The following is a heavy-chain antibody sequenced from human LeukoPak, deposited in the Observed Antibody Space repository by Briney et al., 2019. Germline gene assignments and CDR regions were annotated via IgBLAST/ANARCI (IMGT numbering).Heavy chain of an antibody. CDR2: INHSGSS. Sequence: PSETLSLTCAVYGGAFSDYYWSWIRQPPGKGLEWIGEINHSGSSNYNPSLKSRVTISVDTSNNQISLKLSSVTAADTAVYYCARWERLGELSLRWGMDVWGQGTTVIVSS. CDR3: ARWERLGELSLRWGMDV. D-gene: IGHD3-16*02. J-gene: IGHJ6*02. CDR1: GGAFSDYY. V-gene: IGHV4-34*01.